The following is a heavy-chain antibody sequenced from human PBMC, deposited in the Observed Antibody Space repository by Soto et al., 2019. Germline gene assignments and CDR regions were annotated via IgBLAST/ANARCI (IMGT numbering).Heavy chain of an antibody. CDR1: GGTFSGWS. V-gene: IGHV4-34*01. J-gene: IGHJ4*02. Sequence: SDTMSQTYAVSGGTFSGWSWSWTRQPSGRGLEWIGEINHSGSINYNPSLKSRVTISVDTSKNQFSLKLSSVTAADTAVYYCARGLHMQFVIWRFDYCGQGALVTVSS. D-gene: IGHD6-6*01. CDR3: ARGLHMQFVIWRFDY. CDR2: INHSGSI.